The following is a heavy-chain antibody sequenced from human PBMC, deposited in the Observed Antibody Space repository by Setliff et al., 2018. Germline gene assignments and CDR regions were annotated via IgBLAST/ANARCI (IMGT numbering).Heavy chain of an antibody. D-gene: IGHD5-12*01. CDR1: GFPFRIYS. V-gene: IGHV3-21*01. Sequence: GESLKISCAASGFPFRIYSMHWVRQAPGKGLEWVSSISDSSFHIYYRDSVKGRFTISRDNAKNSLYLQMNSLRADDTAVYYCARSEANGGHDPFDIWGQGTMVTV. J-gene: IGHJ3*02. CDR3: ARSEANGGHDPFDI. CDR2: ISDSSFHI.